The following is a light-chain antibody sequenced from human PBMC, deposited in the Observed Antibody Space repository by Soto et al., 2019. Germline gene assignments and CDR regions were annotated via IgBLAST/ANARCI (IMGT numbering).Light chain of an antibody. CDR1: QAISSY. CDR3: QQLNSYPWT. V-gene: IGKV1-9*01. CDR2: AAS. Sequence: DIQLTQSPSFLSASVGDRVTITCRASQAISSYLAWFQQRPGKAPKVLIYAASTLHSGVPSRFSGSASGTEFTLTISSLQSEDFATYFCQQLNSYPWTFGQGTKVEIK. J-gene: IGKJ1*01.